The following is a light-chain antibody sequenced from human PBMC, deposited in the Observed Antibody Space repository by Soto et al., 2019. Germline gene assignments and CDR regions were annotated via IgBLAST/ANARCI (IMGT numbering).Light chain of an antibody. Sequence: IKMTQSPSSLSASVGDRVTITCRASQSISNNLNWYQQEPGKAPKLLIYAASTLHSGVPSRFSGSGSGADFTLTISSLQPEDFARYYCQQSYSSPFTFGPGTRVDIK. J-gene: IGKJ3*01. CDR2: AAS. CDR3: QQSYSSPFT. V-gene: IGKV1-39*01. CDR1: QSISNN.